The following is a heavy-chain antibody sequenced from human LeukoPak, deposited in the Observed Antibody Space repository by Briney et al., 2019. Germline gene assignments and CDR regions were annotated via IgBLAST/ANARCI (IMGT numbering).Heavy chain of an antibody. CDR2: INHSGST. D-gene: IGHD2-15*01. CDR3: ARGRIAGTAGNWFDP. V-gene: IGHV4-34*01. CDR1: GGSFSGYY. J-gene: IGHJ5*02. Sequence: SETLSLTCAVYGGSFSGYYWSWIRQPPGKGLEWIGEINHSGSTNYNPSLKSRVTISVDTSKNQFSLKLSSVTAADTAVYYRARGRIAGTAGNWFDPWGQGTLVTVSS.